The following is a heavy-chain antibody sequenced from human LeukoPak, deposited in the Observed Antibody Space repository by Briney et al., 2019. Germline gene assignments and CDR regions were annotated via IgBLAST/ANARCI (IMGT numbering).Heavy chain of an antibody. CDR2: INPGGGST. V-gene: IGHV1-46*01. Sequence: ASVKVSCKASGYTFTSYYMHWVRQAPGQGLEWMGIINPGGGSTSCAQKFQGRVTMTRDTSTSTVYMELSSLRSEDTAVYYCARDEAKLVRSFDYWGQGTLVTVSS. CDR3: ARDEAKLVRSFDY. J-gene: IGHJ4*02. D-gene: IGHD6-13*01. CDR1: GYTFTSYY.